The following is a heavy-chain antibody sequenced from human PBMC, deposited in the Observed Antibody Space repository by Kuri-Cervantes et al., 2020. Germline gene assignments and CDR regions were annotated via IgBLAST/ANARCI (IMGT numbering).Heavy chain of an antibody. Sequence: ASVKVSCKASGYTFTTYYIHWVRQAPGQGLEWIGIINPSNGDTRYAQKFQGRVTITADESTSTAYMELSSLRSEDTAVYYCATSYMVQGVIIPPNFDYWGQGTLVTVSS. D-gene: IGHD3-10*01. CDR1: GYTFTTYY. CDR2: INPSNGDT. CDR3: ATSYMVQGVIIPPNFDY. J-gene: IGHJ4*02. V-gene: IGHV1-46*01.